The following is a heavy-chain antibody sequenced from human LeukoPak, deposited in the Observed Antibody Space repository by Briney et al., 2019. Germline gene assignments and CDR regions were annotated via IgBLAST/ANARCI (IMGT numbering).Heavy chain of an antibody. CDR3: AKSVVVAARFDY. J-gene: IGHJ4*02. Sequence: GGSLRLSCAASGFTFPSYAMSWVRQAPGKGLEWVSLISNSGGNTWYADSVKGRFTISRDNSKNTLYLQMNSLRAEDTAVYYCAKSVVVAARFDYWGQGTLVTVSS. CDR1: GFTFPSYA. CDR2: ISNSGGNT. D-gene: IGHD2-15*01. V-gene: IGHV3-23*01.